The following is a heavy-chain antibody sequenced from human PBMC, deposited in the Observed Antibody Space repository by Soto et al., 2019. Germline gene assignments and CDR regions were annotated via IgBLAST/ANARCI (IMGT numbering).Heavy chain of an antibody. CDR3: ARDPGGSYPGGGDWFDP. V-gene: IGHV1-69*13. CDR1: GGTFSSYA. CDR2: IIPIFGTA. J-gene: IGHJ5*02. Sequence: GASVKVSCKASGGTFSSYAISWVRQAPGQGLEWMGGIIPIFGTANYAQKFQGRVTITADESTSTAYMELSSLRSEDTAVYYCARDPGGSYPGGGDWFDPWGQGTLVTVSS. D-gene: IGHD1-26*01.